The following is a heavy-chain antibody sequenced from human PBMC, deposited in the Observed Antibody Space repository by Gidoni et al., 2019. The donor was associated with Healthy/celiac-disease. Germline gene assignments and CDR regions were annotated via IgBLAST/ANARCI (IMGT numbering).Heavy chain of an antibody. V-gene: IGHV1-46*01. Sequence: QVQLVQSGAELKKPGASVKVSCKAFGYTFTSYYMHWVRQAPGQGLEWMGIINPSGGSTSYAQKYQGRVTMTRDTSTSTVYMELSSLRSEDTAVYYCARDSGGSCYSDWGQGTLVTVSS. J-gene: IGHJ4*02. CDR3: ARDSGGSCYSD. D-gene: IGHD2-15*01. CDR2: INPSGGST. CDR1: GYTFTSYY.